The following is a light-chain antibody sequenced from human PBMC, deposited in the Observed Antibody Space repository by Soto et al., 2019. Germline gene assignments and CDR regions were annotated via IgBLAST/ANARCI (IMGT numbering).Light chain of an antibody. CDR1: RSDIGSYNY. V-gene: IGLV2-23*02. CDR2: GVS. Sequence: QSALTQPASVSGSPGQSITISCSGTRSDIGSYNYVAWYQQFPGKTPKILIYGVSNRPSGVSSRFSGSKSGNTASLTISGLQAEDEADYYCCSYAGSTTYVVFGGGTKLTVL. J-gene: IGLJ2*01. CDR3: CSYAGSTTYVV.